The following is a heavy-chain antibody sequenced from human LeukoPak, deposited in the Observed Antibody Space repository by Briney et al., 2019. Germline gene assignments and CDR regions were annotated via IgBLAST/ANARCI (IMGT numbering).Heavy chain of an antibody. Sequence: PSETLSLTCTVSGGSISSYYWSWIRQPPGKGLEWIGYIYYSGSTNYNPSPKSRVTISVDTSKNQFSLKLSSVTAADTAVYYCAREASDAFDIWGQGTMVTVSS. CDR3: AREASDAFDI. CDR2: IYYSGST. J-gene: IGHJ3*02. CDR1: GGSISSYY. V-gene: IGHV4-59*12.